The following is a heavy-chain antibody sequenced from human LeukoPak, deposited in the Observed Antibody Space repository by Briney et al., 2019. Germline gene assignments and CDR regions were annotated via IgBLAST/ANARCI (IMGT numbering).Heavy chain of an antibody. V-gene: IGHV3-30*02. D-gene: IGHD6-6*01. CDR3: AKRRSIAARPWGDYFDY. J-gene: IGHJ4*02. CDR1: GFTFSSYG. Sequence: GGSLRLSCAASGFTFSSYGMHWVRQAPGKGLEWVAFIRYDGSNKYYADSVKGRFTISRDNSKNTLYLQMNSLRAEDTAVYYCAKRRSIAARPWGDYFDYWGQGTLVTVSS. CDR2: IRYDGSNK.